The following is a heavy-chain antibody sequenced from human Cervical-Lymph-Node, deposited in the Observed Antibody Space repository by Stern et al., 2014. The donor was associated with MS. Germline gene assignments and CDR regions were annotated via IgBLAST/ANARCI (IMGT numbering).Heavy chain of an antibody. CDR3: ARGGGSFSF. J-gene: IGHJ4*02. V-gene: IGHV3-21*06. D-gene: IGHD1-26*01. Sequence: EVHLVESGGGLVKPGGSLRLSCAASGFTFSTSAMNWVRQAPGKGLEWVSSINSRSTSIHYADSLKGRFTISRDNSNNSLYLQMNSLRAEDTAVYYCARGGGSFSFWGLGTLVTVSS. CDR2: INSRSTSI. CDR1: GFTFSTSA.